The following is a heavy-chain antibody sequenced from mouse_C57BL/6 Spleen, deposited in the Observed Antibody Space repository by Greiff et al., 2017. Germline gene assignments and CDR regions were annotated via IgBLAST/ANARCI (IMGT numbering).Heavy chain of an antibody. J-gene: IGHJ3*01. Sequence: VQLQQPGAELVMPGASVKLSCKASGYTFTSYWMHWVKQRPGQGLEWIGEIDPSDSYTNYNQKFKGKSTFTVDKSSSTAYMHLSSLTSEDSAVYYCARERNSNSFAYWGQGTLVTVSA. D-gene: IGHD2-5*01. V-gene: IGHV1-69*01. CDR1: GYTFTSYW. CDR2: IDPSDSYT. CDR3: ARERNSNSFAY.